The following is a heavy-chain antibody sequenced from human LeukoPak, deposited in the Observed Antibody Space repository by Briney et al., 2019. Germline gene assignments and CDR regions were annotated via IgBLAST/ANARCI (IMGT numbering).Heavy chain of an antibody. J-gene: IGHJ4*02. Sequence: PSETLFLTCTVSGGSISSGSYFWTWIRQPAGKGLEWIGRIHTSGSANYSPSLKSRVTISVDTSKNQISLKVSSVTAADTAVYYCARDEHGRDGYNEIWGQGTLVTVSS. CDR3: ARDEHGRDGYNEI. D-gene: IGHD5-24*01. CDR2: IHTSGSA. V-gene: IGHV4-61*02. CDR1: GGSISSGSYF.